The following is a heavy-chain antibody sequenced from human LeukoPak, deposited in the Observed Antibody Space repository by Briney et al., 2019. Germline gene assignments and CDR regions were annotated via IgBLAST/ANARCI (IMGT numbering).Heavy chain of an antibody. D-gene: IGHD3-22*01. Sequence: GGSLRLSCAASGFTFSSYSMNWVRQAPGKGLEWVSSISSSSSYIYYADSVKGRFTISRDNSKNTLYLQMNSLRAEDTAVYYCAKERDTPDYYDSSGYLDYWGQGTLVTVSS. CDR3: AKERDTPDYYDSSGYLDY. J-gene: IGHJ4*02. CDR1: GFTFSSYS. CDR2: ISSSSSYI. V-gene: IGHV3-21*04.